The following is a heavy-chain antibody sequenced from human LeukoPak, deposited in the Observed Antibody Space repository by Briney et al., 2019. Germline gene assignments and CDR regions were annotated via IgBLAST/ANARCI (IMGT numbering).Heavy chain of an antibody. CDR2: ISGSGDSI. J-gene: IGHJ5*02. Sequence: GGSLRLSCAASGFTFSSYEMNWVRRAPGKGLEWVSFISGSGDSIYYADSVKGRFTISRDNAKNSLYLQMNSLRAEDTAVYFCARDRWFDPWGQGTLVTVSS. CDR1: GFTFSSYE. V-gene: IGHV3-48*03. CDR3: ARDRWFDP.